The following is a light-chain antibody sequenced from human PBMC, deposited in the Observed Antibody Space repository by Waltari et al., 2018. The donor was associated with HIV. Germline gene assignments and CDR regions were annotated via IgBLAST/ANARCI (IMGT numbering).Light chain of an antibody. CDR2: SNN. V-gene: IGLV1-44*01. CDR3: ATWDDSLNGWV. J-gene: IGLJ3*02. CDR1: SSNIGRNT. Sequence: QSVLTQPPSASGTPGQRVTISCSGSSSNIGRNTVNWYRQLPGTAPKLLIYSNNPRPSGVPYRFSGSKSGTSASLAISGLQSDYEADYYCATWDDSLNGWVFGGGTKLTVL.